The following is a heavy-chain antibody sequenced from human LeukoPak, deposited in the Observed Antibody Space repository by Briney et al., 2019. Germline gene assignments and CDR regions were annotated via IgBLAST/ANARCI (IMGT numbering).Heavy chain of an antibody. CDR2: ISSSSSYI. Sequence: PGGSLRLSCAASGFTFSSYSMNWVRQAPGKGLEWVSSISSSSSYIYYADSVKGRFIISRDNAKNSLYLQMNSLGAEDTAVYYCARVLGYSYGTLIYYGMDVWGQGTTVTVSS. CDR3: ARVLGYSYGTLIYYGMDV. CDR1: GFTFSSYS. J-gene: IGHJ6*02. D-gene: IGHD5-18*01. V-gene: IGHV3-21*01.